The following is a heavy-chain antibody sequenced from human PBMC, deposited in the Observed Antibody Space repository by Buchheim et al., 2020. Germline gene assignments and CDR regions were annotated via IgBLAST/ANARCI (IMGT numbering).Heavy chain of an antibody. J-gene: IGHJ5*02. V-gene: IGHV3-11*05. CDR1: GFTFSDYY. CDR3: ARVVRRGSLGGYLNWFDP. CDR2: ISSSSSYK. D-gene: IGHD3-10*01. Sequence: QVQLVESGGGLVKPGGSLRLSCAASGFTFSDYYMSWIRQAPGKGLEWVSYISSSSSYKNYAASVKGRLTISRDNAKNSLYLQMNSLRAEDTAVYYCARVVRRGSLGGYLNWFDPWGQGTL.